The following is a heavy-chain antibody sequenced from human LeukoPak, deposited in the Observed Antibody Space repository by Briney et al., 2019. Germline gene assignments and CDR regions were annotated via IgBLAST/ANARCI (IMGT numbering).Heavy chain of an antibody. Sequence: PSETLSLTCTVSGGSISSGGYYWSWIRQHPGKGLEWIGYIYYSGSTYYNPSLQSRVSISVHTSKNQFSLELSSVTAADTAVYYYARFGSGSGNDYWGQGTLVTVSS. J-gene: IGHJ4*02. V-gene: IGHV4-31*03. CDR1: GGSISSGGYY. D-gene: IGHD3-10*01. CDR2: IYYSGST. CDR3: ARFGSGSGNDY.